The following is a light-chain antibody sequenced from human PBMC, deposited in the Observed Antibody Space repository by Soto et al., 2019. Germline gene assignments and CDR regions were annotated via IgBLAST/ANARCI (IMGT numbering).Light chain of an antibody. Sequence: EIVLTQSPGTLSLSPGERATLSCRASQSVSSSYLAWYQQKPGQAPRLLIYGASSRATGIPDRFSGSGSGTDFTLTISSLEPEYFAVYDCQQYGSSPPTFGQGTKVEIK. J-gene: IGKJ1*01. CDR1: QSVSSSY. CDR3: QQYGSSPPT. V-gene: IGKV3-20*01. CDR2: GAS.